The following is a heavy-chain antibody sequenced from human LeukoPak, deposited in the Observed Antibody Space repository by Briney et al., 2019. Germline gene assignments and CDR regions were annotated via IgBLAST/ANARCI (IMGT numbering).Heavy chain of an antibody. CDR1: GFTFSNYG. Sequence: HPGRSLRLSCAASGFTFSNYGMHWARQAPGKGLEWVAVIWYDGSNKYYADSVKGRFTISRDNSKNTLYLQMNSLRVEDTAVYYCARGDYYDSSGHSQYFQHWGQGTRVTVSS. D-gene: IGHD3-22*01. CDR2: IWYDGSNK. CDR3: ARGDYYDSSGHSQYFQH. V-gene: IGHV3-33*01. J-gene: IGHJ1*01.